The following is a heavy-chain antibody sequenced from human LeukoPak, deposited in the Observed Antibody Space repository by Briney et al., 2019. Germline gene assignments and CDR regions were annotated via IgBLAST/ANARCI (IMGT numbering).Heavy chain of an antibody. CDR2: IYYSGSI. V-gene: IGHV4-59*01. J-gene: IGHJ4*02. CDR1: GGSISSYS. D-gene: IGHD3-10*01. Sequence: PSESLSLTCTVSGGSISSYSRSWIRQPPGKGLEWVGYIYYSGSINYNPSLKSRVAISVATSKNQFSLKLSSVTAADTAVYYCARGRYGSGSTIWGQGTLVTVSS. CDR3: ARGRYGSGSTI.